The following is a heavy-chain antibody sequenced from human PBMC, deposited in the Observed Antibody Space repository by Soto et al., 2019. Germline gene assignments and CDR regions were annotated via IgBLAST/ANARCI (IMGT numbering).Heavy chain of an antibody. Sequence: GGPLSLSCAASEFTSSSYDMSWVSKAPGKGLEWVSTILVGGNTYYADSVKGRFTISRDNSKNTLYLQMNSLTAGDTAVYYCAKATATGGGAFDICGQGTMVSVSS. CDR3: AKATATGGGAFDI. D-gene: IGHD2-8*02. J-gene: IGHJ3*02. CDR1: EFTSSSYD. V-gene: IGHV3-23*01. CDR2: ILVGGNT.